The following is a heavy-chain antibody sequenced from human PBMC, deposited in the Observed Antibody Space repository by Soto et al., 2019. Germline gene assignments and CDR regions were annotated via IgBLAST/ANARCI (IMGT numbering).Heavy chain of an antibody. J-gene: IGHJ2*01. Sequence: QVQLVQSGAEVKKPGSSVKVSCKASGGTFSSYAISWVRQAPGQGLEWMGGIIPIFGTANYAQKFQGRVTITADESTSTAYMELSSLRSEDTAVYYCARKEFSGYYDGYFDLWGRGTLVTVSS. D-gene: IGHD3-22*01. V-gene: IGHV1-69*12. CDR1: GGTFSSYA. CDR2: IIPIFGTA. CDR3: ARKEFSGYYDGYFDL.